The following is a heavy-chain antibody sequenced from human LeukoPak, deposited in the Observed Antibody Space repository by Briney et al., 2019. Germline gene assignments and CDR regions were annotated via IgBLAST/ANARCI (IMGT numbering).Heavy chain of an antibody. CDR2: INPNSGGT. V-gene: IGHV1-2*02. Sequence: ASVKVSCKASGYTFIGYYIHWVRQAPGQGLEWMGWINPNSGGTNYAQKFQGRVTMTRDTSISTAYMELSSLRSEDTAVYYCARRGDYAFEAFDIWGQGTMVTVSS. J-gene: IGHJ3*02. CDR1: GYTFIGYY. CDR3: ARRGDYAFEAFDI. D-gene: IGHD4-17*01.